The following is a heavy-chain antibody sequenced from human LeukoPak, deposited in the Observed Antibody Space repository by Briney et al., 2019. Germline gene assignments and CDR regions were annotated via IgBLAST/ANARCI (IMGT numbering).Heavy chain of an antibody. Sequence: PGGSLRLSCAASGFTFSTYAMSWVRQAPGKGLEWVSVISSDGVVTHYADSVEGRFTISRDNSKNTLFLQVNSLRAEDTAVYYCAKVRSMAANPSYFDSWGQGTLVTVSS. J-gene: IGHJ4*02. CDR1: GFTFSTYA. V-gene: IGHV3-23*01. CDR2: ISSDGVVT. CDR3: AKVRSMAANPSYFDS. D-gene: IGHD5-24*01.